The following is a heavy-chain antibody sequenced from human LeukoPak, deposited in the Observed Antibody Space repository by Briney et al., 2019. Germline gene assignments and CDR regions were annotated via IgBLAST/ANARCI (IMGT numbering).Heavy chain of an antibody. V-gene: IGHV3-33*01. Sequence: GGSLRLSCAASGFTFSSYGMHWVRQAPGKGLEWVAIIWYDGSNKYYADSVKGRFTISRDNSKNTLYLQMNSLRVENTAVYYCALGLVTDYWGQGTLVTVSS. D-gene: IGHD3-9*01. J-gene: IGHJ4*02. CDR1: GFTFSSYG. CDR2: IWYDGSNK. CDR3: ALGLVTDY.